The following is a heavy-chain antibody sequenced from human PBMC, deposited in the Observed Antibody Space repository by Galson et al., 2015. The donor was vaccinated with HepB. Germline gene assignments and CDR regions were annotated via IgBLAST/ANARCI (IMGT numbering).Heavy chain of an antibody. D-gene: IGHD1-1*01. CDR2: TYHRSKWYS. Sequence: CAISGDSVSSNSAAWNWIRRSPSRGLEWLGRTYHRSKWYSDYAVSVRSRITINPDTSKNQFSLQLKSVTPEDTAVYYCARVPVTIYFYGMDVWGQGTTVTVSS. V-gene: IGHV6-1*01. CDR3: ARVPVTIYFYGMDV. CDR1: GDSVSSNSAA. J-gene: IGHJ6*02.